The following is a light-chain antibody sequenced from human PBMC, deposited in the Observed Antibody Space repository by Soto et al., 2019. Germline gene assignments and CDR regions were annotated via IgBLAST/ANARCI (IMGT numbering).Light chain of an antibody. CDR3: QQDKNDSWT. CDR1: QSISSW. J-gene: IGKJ1*01. CDR2: KAS. V-gene: IGKV1-5*03. Sequence: IEISAPPIILSSSVGARVTITCRCSQSISSWLAWYQQKPGKAPKLLIYKASSLESGGPSRFSGSGSGTEFTLTISSLQHDDFATYYCQQDKNDSWTFGQGIKV.